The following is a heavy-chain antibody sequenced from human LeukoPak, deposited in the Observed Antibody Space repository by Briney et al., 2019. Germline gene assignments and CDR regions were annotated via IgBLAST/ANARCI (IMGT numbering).Heavy chain of an antibody. V-gene: IGHV4-39*01. CDR2: IYYSGST. CDR1: GGSISSSSYY. CDR3: ARLPTTIFGVVTFDY. Sequence: SETLSLTCTVSGGSISSSSYYWGWIRQPPGKGLGWIGSIYYSGSTYYNPSLKSRVTISVDTSKNQFSLKLSSVTAADTAVYYCARLPTTIFGVVTFDYWGQGTLVTVSS. J-gene: IGHJ4*02. D-gene: IGHD3-3*01.